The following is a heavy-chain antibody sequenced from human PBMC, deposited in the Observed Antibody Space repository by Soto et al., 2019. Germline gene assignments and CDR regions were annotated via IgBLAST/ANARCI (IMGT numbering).Heavy chain of an antibody. CDR2: MNPNSGNT. CDR3: ARGRAVLRYSDWLSSPSGWFDP. Sequence: ASVKVSCKASGYTFTSYDINWVRQATGQGLEWMGWMNPNSGNTGYAQKFQGRVTMTRNTSISTAYMELSSLRSEDTAMYYCARGRAVLRYSDWLSSPSGWFDPWGQGTLVTVSS. V-gene: IGHV1-8*01. D-gene: IGHD3-9*01. CDR1: GYTFTSYD. J-gene: IGHJ5*02.